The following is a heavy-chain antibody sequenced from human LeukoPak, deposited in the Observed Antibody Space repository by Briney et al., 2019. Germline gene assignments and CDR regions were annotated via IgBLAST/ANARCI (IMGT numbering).Heavy chain of an antibody. V-gene: IGHV3-66*01. CDR3: AKLETTVTIFDY. CDR2: IYSGGST. J-gene: IGHJ4*02. D-gene: IGHD4-17*01. Sequence: GGSLRLSCAASGFTVSSNYMSWVRQAPGKGLEWVSVIYSGGSTYYADSVKGRFTISRDNSKNTLYLQMNSLRAEDTAVYYCAKLETTVTIFDYWGQGTLVTVSS. CDR1: GFTVSSNY.